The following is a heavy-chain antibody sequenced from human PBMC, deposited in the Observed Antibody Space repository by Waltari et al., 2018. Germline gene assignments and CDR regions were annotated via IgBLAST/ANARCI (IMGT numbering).Heavy chain of an antibody. Sequence: QLQLQESGPGLVKPSETLSLTCTVSGGSISSSSYYWGWIRQPPGKGLEWIGSIYYIGSTYYNPSLKSRVTISVDTSKNQFSLKLSSVTAADTAVYYCASRGDEGAFDIWGQGTMVTVSS. CDR1: GGSISSSSYY. J-gene: IGHJ3*02. D-gene: IGHD7-27*01. CDR2: IYYIGST. CDR3: ASRGDEGAFDI. V-gene: IGHV4-39*01.